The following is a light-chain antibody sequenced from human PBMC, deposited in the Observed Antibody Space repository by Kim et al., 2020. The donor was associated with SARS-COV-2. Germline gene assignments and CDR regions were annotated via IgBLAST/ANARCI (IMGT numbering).Light chain of an antibody. V-gene: IGLV3-19*01. J-gene: IGLJ3*02. CDR3: NSRDSSGNHSWV. CDR2: GKN. CDR1: SLRSYY. Sequence: LGQTVRITCQGASLRSYYASWYQQKPGQAPVLVIYGKNNRPSGIPDRFSGSSSGNTASLTITGAQAEDEADYDCNSRDSSGNHSWVFGGGTQLTVL.